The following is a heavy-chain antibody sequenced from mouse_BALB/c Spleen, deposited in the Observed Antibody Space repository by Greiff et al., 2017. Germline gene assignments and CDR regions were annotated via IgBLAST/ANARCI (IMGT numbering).Heavy chain of an antibody. CDR3: AIKGDDGSTYYAMDY. D-gene: IGHD1-1*01. CDR2: IWGGGST. Sequence: VQRVESGPGLVAPSQCLSITCTVSGFSFTRYSVHWVSQPPGKGLEWLGMIWGGGSTDYYSAHKSRLSISKDNSKSQVFLKMNSLQTDDTAMYYCAIKGDDGSTYYAMDYWGQGTSVTVSS. CDR1: GFSFTRYS. J-gene: IGHJ4*01. V-gene: IGHV2-6-4*01.